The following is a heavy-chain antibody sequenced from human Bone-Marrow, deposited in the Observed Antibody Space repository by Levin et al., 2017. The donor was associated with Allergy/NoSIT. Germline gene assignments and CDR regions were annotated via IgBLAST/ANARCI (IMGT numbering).Heavy chain of an antibody. V-gene: IGHV4-59*01. CDR3: ARGRTAMALFDY. CDR1: GGSISSYY. Sequence: SETLSLTCTVSGGSISSYYWSWIRQPPGKGLEWIGYIYYSGSTNYNPSLKSRVTISVDTSKNQFSLKLSSVTAADTAVYYCARGRTAMALFDYWGQGTLVTVSS. J-gene: IGHJ4*02. CDR2: IYYSGST. D-gene: IGHD5-18*01.